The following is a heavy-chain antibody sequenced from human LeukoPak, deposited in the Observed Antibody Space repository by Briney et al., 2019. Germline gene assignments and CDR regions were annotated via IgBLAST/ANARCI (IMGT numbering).Heavy chain of an antibody. J-gene: IGHJ4*02. V-gene: IGHV4-59*01. CDR2: IYYSGST. D-gene: IGHD3-3*01. Sequence: SETLSLTCIISNGSISDDYWSWIRQPPGKGLEWIGYIYYSGSTNYNPSLKSRVTISVDRSKNQFSLKLSSLTAADTAVYYCARSAAGRQYYFDYWGRGTLVTVSS. CDR3: ARSAAGRQYYFDY. CDR1: NGSISDDY.